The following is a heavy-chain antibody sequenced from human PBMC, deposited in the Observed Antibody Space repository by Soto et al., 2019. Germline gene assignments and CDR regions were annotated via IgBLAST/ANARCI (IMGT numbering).Heavy chain of an antibody. CDR2: IYYSGST. CDR1: GGSISSYY. Sequence: QVQLQESGPGLVKPSETLSLTCTVSGGSISSYYWSWIRQPPGKGLEWIGYIYYSGSTNYNPSLXSXAXIXXDTSKHQFSLKLSSVTAADTAVYYCARVWGGAFDIWGQGTMVTVSS. J-gene: IGHJ3*02. D-gene: IGHD3-10*01. V-gene: IGHV4-59*01. CDR3: ARVWGGAFDI.